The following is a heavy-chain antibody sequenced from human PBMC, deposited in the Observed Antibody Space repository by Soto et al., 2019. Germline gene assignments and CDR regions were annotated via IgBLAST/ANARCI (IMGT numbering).Heavy chain of an antibody. Sequence: ASVKVSCKVSGYTLTELSMHWVRQAPGKGLEWMGGFDPEDGETIYAQKFQGRVTMTEDTSTDTAYMELSSLRSEDTAVYYCATTAKLRDGYNYGYFDYWGQGTLVTVSS. CDR1: GYTLTELS. V-gene: IGHV1-24*01. CDR3: ATTAKLRDGYNYGYFDY. J-gene: IGHJ4*02. D-gene: IGHD5-12*01. CDR2: FDPEDGET.